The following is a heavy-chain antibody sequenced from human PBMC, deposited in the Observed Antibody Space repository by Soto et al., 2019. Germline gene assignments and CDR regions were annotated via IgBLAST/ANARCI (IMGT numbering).Heavy chain of an antibody. J-gene: IGHJ6*02. CDR2: ISWNSGSI. D-gene: IGHD1-20*01. Sequence: PGGSLRLSCAASGFTFDDYAMHWVRQAPGKGLEWVSGISWNSGSIGYADSVKGRFTISRDNAKNSLYLQMNSLRAEDTALYYCAKGATWGHITGKVNYGMDVWGQGTTVTVSS. V-gene: IGHV3-9*01. CDR3: AKGATWGHITGKVNYGMDV. CDR1: GFTFDDYA.